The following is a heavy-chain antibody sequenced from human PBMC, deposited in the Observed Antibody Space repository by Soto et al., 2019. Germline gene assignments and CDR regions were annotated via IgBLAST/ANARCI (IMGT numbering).Heavy chain of an antibody. D-gene: IGHD1-26*01. J-gene: IGHJ4*02. CDR3: ARLVGATTHFDY. Sequence: SETLSLTCTVSGGSISSYYWSWIRQPPGKGLEWIGYIYYSGSTNYNPSLKSRVTISVDTSKNQFSLKLGSVTAADTAVYYCARLVGATTHFDYWGQGTLVTVSS. CDR2: IYYSGST. V-gene: IGHV4-59*01. CDR1: GGSISSYY.